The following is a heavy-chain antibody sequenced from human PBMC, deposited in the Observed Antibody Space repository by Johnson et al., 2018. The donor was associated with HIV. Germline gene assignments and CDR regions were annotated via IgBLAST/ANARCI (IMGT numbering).Heavy chain of an antibody. CDR3: AKDHNYGSYLLAFDV. CDR1: GFTFDHYA. D-gene: IGHD3-10*01. J-gene: IGHJ3*01. Sequence: VQLVESGGGLVQPGRSLRLSCAASGFTFDHYAMHWVRQGPGKGLEWVAGIGWDGFTIGYVDSVKGRFTISRDDATNSLYLQMHSLRTEDTAFYYCAKDHNYGSYLLAFDVWVQGTMVTVSS. V-gene: IGHV3-9*01. CDR2: IGWDGFTI.